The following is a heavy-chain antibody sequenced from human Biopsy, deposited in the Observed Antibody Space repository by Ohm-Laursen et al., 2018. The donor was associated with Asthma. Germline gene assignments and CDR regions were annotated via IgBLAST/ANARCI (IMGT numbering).Heavy chain of an antibody. CDR2: IKSKLDGGTT. D-gene: IGHD3-10*01. CDR3: TTLTLFFGSSEGTPIDY. Sequence: GSLRLSCTASGFAVSRDHMFWVRQAPGKALEWVGRIKSKLDGGTTDYSAPVKGRFTMSRDDSRNTLYLQMNSLKTEDTAVYYCTTLTLFFGSSEGTPIDYWGPGTRVTVSS. J-gene: IGHJ4*02. CDR1: GFAVSRDH. V-gene: IGHV3-15*01.